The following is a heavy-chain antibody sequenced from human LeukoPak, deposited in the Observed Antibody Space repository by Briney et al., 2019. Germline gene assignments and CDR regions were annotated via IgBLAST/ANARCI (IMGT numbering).Heavy chain of an antibody. CDR1: GYTFINYY. Sequence: ASVKVSCKASGYTFINYYVHWVRQAPGQGPEYMGIINPSAGNTNYAQKFQGRITMTRDTSTTTVCMELSSLVSEDTAVYYCARERPSKCYFDYWGQGTLVTVSS. CDR3: ARERPSKCYFDY. CDR2: INPSAGNT. V-gene: IGHV1-46*01. J-gene: IGHJ4*02.